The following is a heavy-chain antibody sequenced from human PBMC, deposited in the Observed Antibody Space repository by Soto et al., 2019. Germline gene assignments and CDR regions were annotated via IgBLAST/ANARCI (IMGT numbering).Heavy chain of an antibody. CDR1: GGTFSSYA. J-gene: IGHJ6*01. D-gene: IGHD6-19*01. Sequence: GASVKVSCKASGGTFSSYAISWVRQAPGQGLEWMGGITPIFGTANYAQKFQGRVTITADESTSTAYMELSSLRSEDTAVYYCARGLSDYYGLVVCGQGTTVTVSS. CDR3: ARGLSDYYGLVV. CDR2: ITPIFGTA. V-gene: IGHV1-69*13.